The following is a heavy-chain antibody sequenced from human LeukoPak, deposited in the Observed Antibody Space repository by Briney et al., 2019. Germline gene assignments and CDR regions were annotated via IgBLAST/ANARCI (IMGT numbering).Heavy chain of an antibody. J-gene: IGHJ4*02. CDR3: AKSPPRGALFRFDY. V-gene: IGHV3-9*01. CDR2: ISWNSGSI. CDR1: GFTFSSYA. D-gene: IGHD3-10*01. Sequence: PGGSLRLSCAASGFTFSSYAMHWVRQAPGKGLEWVSGISWNSGSIGYADSVKGRFTISRDNAKNSLYLQMNSLRAEDTALYYCAKSPPRGALFRFDYWGQGTLVTVSS.